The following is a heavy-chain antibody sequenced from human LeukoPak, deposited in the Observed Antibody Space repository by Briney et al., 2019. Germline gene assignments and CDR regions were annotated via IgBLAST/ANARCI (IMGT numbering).Heavy chain of an antibody. Sequence: PGGSLRLSCAASGFTFSSYGMHWVRQAPGKGLEWVAFIRYDGSNKYYADSVKGRFTISRDNSKNTLYLQMSSLRAEDTAVYYCARDYDFWSGFVGYWGQGTLVTVSS. CDR3: ARDYDFWSGFVGY. V-gene: IGHV3-30*02. CDR1: GFTFSSYG. CDR2: IRYDGSNK. J-gene: IGHJ4*02. D-gene: IGHD3-3*01.